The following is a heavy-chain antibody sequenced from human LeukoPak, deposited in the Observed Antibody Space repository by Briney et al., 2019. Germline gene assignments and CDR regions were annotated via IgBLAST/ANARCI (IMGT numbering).Heavy chain of an antibody. CDR1: EFSFSAYS. D-gene: IGHD5-18*01. CDR3: ARAITNYGYIFDY. CDR2: ISNTGNHI. J-gene: IGHJ4*02. V-gene: IGHV3-21*01. Sequence: GGSLRLSCSASEFSFSAYSMNWVRQAPGKGLEWVSSISNTGNHIYYADSVKGRFTISRDNAKNSLYLQMNSLRAEDTAVYYCARAITNYGYIFDYWGQGTLVTVSS.